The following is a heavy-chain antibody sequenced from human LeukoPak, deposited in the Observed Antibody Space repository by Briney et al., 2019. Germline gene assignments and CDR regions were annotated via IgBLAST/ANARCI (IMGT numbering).Heavy chain of an antibody. CDR2: INHSGST. CDR1: GGSFSGYY. J-gene: IGHJ5*02. D-gene: IGHD6-6*01. CDR3: ARGEYSSSSWFDP. V-gene: IGHV4-34*01. Sequence: RPSGTLSLTCAVYGGSFSGYYWSWIRQPPGKGLEWIGEINHSGSTNYNPSLKSRVTISVDTSKNQFSLKLSSVTAADTAVYYCARGEYSSSSWFDPWGQGTLVTVSS.